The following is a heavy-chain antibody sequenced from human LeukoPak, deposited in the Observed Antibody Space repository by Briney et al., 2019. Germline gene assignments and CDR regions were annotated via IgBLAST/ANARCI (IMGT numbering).Heavy chain of an antibody. Sequence: PSETLSLTCTVSGGSISNSSYYWGWVRQPPGKGLEWIGSVYYSGGAYYNPSPKSRVIISIDTSRSQFSLKVTSVTAADTAVYHCARLVATPVGGYYFDYWGQGTLVSVSS. CDR3: ARLVATPVGGYYFDY. J-gene: IGHJ4*02. CDR2: VYYSGGA. V-gene: IGHV4-39*01. CDR1: GGSISNSSYY. D-gene: IGHD5-12*01.